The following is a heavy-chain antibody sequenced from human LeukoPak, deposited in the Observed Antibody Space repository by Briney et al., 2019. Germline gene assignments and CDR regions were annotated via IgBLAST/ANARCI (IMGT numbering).Heavy chain of an antibody. Sequence: GSVKLSCKASGYTFTGEYMNGVRQAPGQGLEWMGRINPNRGGTNYAQKFQGRVTMTRDTSISPAYMELSRLRSDDTAVYSCARDAINYHWDAFDIWGQGTLFTVSS. V-gene: IGHV1-2*06. D-gene: IGHD1-1*01. CDR1: GYTFTGEY. CDR3: ARDAINYHWDAFDI. J-gene: IGHJ3*02. CDR2: INPNRGGT.